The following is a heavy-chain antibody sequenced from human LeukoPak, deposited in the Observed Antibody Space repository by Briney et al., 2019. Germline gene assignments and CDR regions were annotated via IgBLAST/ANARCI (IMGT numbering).Heavy chain of an antibody. V-gene: IGHV1-24*01. CDR2: FDPEDGET. CDR1: GYTLAELS. D-gene: IGHD3-10*01. Sequence: ASVKVSCKVSGYTLAELSMHWVRQAPGKGLEWMGRFDPEDGETIYAQKFQGRVTMTADTSTDTAYMELSSLRSEDTAVYYCATEGKMVRGVYSDYWGQGTLVTVSS. J-gene: IGHJ4*02. CDR3: ATEGKMVRGVYSDY.